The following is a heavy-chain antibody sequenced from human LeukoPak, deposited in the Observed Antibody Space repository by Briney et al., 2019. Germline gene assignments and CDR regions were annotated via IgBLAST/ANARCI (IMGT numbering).Heavy chain of an antibody. D-gene: IGHD3-10*02. CDR1: GYTLTELS. CDR3: ATSYYYDRVFQH. CDR2: FDPEDGET. J-gene: IGHJ1*01. Sequence: GASVKVSCKVSGYTLTELSVHWVRQAPGKGLEWMGGFDPEDGETIYAQKFQGRVTMTEDTSTDTAYMELSSLRSEDTAVYYCATSYYYDRVFQHWGQGTLVTVSS. V-gene: IGHV1-24*01.